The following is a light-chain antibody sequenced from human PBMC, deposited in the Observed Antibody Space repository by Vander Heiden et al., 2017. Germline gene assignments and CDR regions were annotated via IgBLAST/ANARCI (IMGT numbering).Light chain of an antibody. CDR2: AAA. Sequence: DIQMTQSPSSLSASVGDRVTITCRASQSISTYLNWYQQKPGKAPKVLIYAAASLQSVVPSRFSGSGSGTDFTLTISSLQPEDFATYYCQQSYNTPWTFGQGTKVEIK. CDR3: QQSYNTPWT. CDR1: QSISTY. J-gene: IGKJ1*01. V-gene: IGKV1-39*01.